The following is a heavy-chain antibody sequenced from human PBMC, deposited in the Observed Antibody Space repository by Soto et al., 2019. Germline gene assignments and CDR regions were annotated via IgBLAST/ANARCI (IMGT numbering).Heavy chain of an antibody. J-gene: IGHJ3*02. Sequence: GGSLRLSCAASGFTFSNAWMSWVRQAPGKGLEWVGRIKSKTDGGTTDYAAPVKGRFTISRDDSKNTLYLQMNSLKTEDTAVYYCTTVRGSVFVELLSPFVHDAFDIWGQGTMVPGS. CDR2: IKSKTDGGTT. V-gene: IGHV3-15*01. CDR3: TTVRGSVFVELLSPFVHDAFDI. CDR1: GFTFSNAW. D-gene: IGHD3-10*01.